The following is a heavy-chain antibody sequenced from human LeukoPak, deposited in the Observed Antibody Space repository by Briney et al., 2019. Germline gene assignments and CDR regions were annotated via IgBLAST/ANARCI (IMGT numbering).Heavy chain of an antibody. CDR3: ARAPYCSSTSCLNDAFDI. J-gene: IGHJ3*02. CDR2: IYYSGST. Sequence: SETLSLTCTVSGGSISSGGYYWSWIRQHPGKGLEWIGYIYYSGSTHYNPSLKSRVTISVDTSKNQFSLKLSSVTAADTAVYYCARAPYCSSTSCLNDAFDIWGQGTMVTVSS. CDR1: GGSISSGGYY. D-gene: IGHD2-2*01. V-gene: IGHV4-31*03.